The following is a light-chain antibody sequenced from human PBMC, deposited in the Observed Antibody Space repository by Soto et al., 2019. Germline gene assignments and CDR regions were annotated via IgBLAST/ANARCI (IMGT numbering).Light chain of an antibody. CDR1: QSVSSSY. CDR2: GAS. Sequence: EIVLTQSPGTLSLSPGERGTLSCRASQSVSSSYLAWYQQKPGQAPRLVIYGASSRATGIPDRFSGSGSGTDFTLTSSRLEPEDFAVYYCQQYGSSPTFGQGTKVDIK. V-gene: IGKV3-20*01. J-gene: IGKJ1*01. CDR3: QQYGSSPT.